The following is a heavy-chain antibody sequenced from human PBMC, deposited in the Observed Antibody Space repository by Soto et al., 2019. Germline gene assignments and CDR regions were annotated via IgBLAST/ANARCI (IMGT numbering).Heavy chain of an antibody. D-gene: IGHD6-13*01. V-gene: IGHV3-21*01. J-gene: IGHJ6*02. Sequence: GGSLRLSCAASGFTFSSYSMDWVRQAPGKGLEWVSSISSSSSYIYYADSVKGRFTISRDNAKNSLYLQMNSLRAEDTAVYYCARGSIAAAGNRGTQTYGMDVWGQGTTVTVSS. CDR1: GFTFSSYS. CDR3: ARGSIAAAGNRGTQTYGMDV. CDR2: ISSSSSYI.